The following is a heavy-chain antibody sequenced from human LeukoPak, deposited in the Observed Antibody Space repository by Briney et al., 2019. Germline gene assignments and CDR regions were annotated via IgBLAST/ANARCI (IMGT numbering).Heavy chain of an antibody. CDR3: ARDLYYHDAFDI. V-gene: IGHV3-66*01. J-gene: IGHJ3*02. CDR1: GFTVSSNY. D-gene: IGHD3-10*01. CDR2: IYSGGST. Sequence: GGSLRLSCAASGFTVSSNYMSWVRQAPGKGLEWVSVIYSGGSTYYAESVKGRFTISRDNTKNTLYLQMNRLRAEDTAVYYCARDLYYHDAFDIWGQGTMVTVSS.